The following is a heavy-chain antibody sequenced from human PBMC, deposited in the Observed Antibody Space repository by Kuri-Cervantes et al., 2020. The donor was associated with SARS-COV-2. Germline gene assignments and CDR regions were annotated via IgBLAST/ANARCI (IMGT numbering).Heavy chain of an antibody. CDR1: GFTFRSYA. D-gene: IGHD2-8*01. CDR2: ISGSGETI. V-gene: IGHV3-23*01. Sequence: GGSLRLSCAASGFTFRSYAMTWVRQAPGKGLEWVSVISGSGETIHYADSVQGRFTISRDNSKKMLYLQMKSLRAEDTATYYCALEIMSFFGMDVWGQGTTVTASS. J-gene: IGHJ6*02. CDR3: ALEIMSFFGMDV.